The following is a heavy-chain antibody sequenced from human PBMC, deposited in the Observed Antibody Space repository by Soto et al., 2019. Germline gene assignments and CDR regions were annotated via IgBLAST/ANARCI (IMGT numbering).Heavy chain of an antibody. V-gene: IGHV3-23*01. CDR2: VSGSGGVT. CDR3: AKATGVAVAGTWDY. Sequence: LRLSCAASGFTFSNYAMSWVRQAPGKRLEWVSGVSGSGGVTYYADPVKGRVTVSRDKSKNTLYLQMNGLRAEDTAVYYCAKATGVAVAGTWDYWGQGTLVTVSS. J-gene: IGHJ4*02. D-gene: IGHD6-19*01. CDR1: GFTFSNYA.